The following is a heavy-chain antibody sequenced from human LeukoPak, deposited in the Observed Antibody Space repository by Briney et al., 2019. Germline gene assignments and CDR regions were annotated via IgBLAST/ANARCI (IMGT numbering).Heavy chain of an antibody. D-gene: IGHD3-10*01. Sequence: GGSLRLSCAASGFTVSSNYMSWVRQAPGKGLEWVSVIYSGGSTYYADSVKGRFTISRDSSKNTLYLQMNSLRAEDTAVYYCARFGSEGWFDPWGQGTLVTVSS. CDR1: GFTVSSNY. V-gene: IGHV3-53*01. J-gene: IGHJ5*02. CDR3: ARFGSEGWFDP. CDR2: IYSGGST.